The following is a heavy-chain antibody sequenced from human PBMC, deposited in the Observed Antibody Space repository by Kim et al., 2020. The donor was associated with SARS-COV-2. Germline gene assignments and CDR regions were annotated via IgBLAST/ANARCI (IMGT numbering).Heavy chain of an antibody. CDR1: GFSFSDFY. D-gene: IGHD3-10*01. Sequence: GGSLRLSCAASGFSFSDFYMSWIRQAPGKGLEWVSYISDDGTITDYAGSVKGRFTISRDNSKKLLHLQMDSLRDEDTATYYCTRHVRGGAGASNYWGAGT. J-gene: IGHJ4*02. V-gene: IGHV3-11*01. CDR2: ISDDGTIT. CDR3: TRHVRGGAGASNY.